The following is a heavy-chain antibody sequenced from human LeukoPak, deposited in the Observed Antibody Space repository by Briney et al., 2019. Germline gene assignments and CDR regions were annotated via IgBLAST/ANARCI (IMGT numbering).Heavy chain of an antibody. CDR2: ISGSGGSK. Sequence: PGGSLRLSCAASGFTFSSYAMSWVRQAPGKGLEWVSAISGSGGSKYYADSVKGRFTISRHKSKHTLYLQMNSLRAEDTAVYYCEKSVGGLGTFDYWGQGTLVTVSS. CDR1: GFTFSSYA. V-gene: IGHV3-23*01. D-gene: IGHD2-15*01. J-gene: IGHJ4*02. CDR3: EKSVGGLGTFDY.